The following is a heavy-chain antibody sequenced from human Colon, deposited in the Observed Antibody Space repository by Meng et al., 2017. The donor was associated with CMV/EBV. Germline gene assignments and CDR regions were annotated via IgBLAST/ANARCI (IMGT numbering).Heavy chain of an antibody. Sequence: GGSLRLSCAASGFIVSGHQVNWVRQTPGKGLEWVAFINVVGSVKHAESVKGRFAVVRDYSKNTVYLQMNSLRPDDTAIYYCAKRYTNNWYYFDYWGQGTLVTVSS. D-gene: IGHD6-13*01. V-gene: IGHV3-53*05. CDR3: AKRYTNNWYYFDY. CDR1: GFIVSGHQ. J-gene: IGHJ4*02. CDR2: INVVGSV.